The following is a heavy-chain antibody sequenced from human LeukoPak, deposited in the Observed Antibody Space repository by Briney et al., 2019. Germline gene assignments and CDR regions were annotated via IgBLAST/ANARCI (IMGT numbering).Heavy chain of an antibody. V-gene: IGHV1-69*13. D-gene: IGHD3-22*01. Sequence: GASVKLSCKASGGTFSSYAISWVRQAPGQGLEWMGGIIPIFGTANYAQKLQGRVTITADESTSTAYMELSSLRSEDTAVYYCASRTYTYDSSGYYRRNYYFDYWGQGTLVTVSS. J-gene: IGHJ4*02. CDR3: ASRTYTYDSSGYYRRNYYFDY. CDR2: IIPIFGTA. CDR1: GGTFSSYA.